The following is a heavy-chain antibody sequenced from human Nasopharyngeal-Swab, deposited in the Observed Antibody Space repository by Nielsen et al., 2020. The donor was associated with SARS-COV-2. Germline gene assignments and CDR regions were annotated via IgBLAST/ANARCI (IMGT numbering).Heavy chain of an antibody. CDR2: INHSGST. V-gene: IGHV4-34*01. J-gene: IGHJ3*02. CDR3: ARGDILTGSQAAFDI. Sequence: RQAPGKGLEWIGEINHSGSTNYNPSLKGRVTISVDTSKNQFSLKLSSVTAADTAVYYCARGDILTGSQAAFDIWGQGTMVTVSS. D-gene: IGHD3-9*01.